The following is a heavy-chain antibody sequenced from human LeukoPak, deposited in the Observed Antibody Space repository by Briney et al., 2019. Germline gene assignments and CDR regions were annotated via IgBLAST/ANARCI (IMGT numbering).Heavy chain of an antibody. J-gene: IGHJ4*02. V-gene: IGHV4-31*03. CDR3: AGGAILTGLDY. CDR1: GGSISSGGYY. CDR2: IYYSGST. Sequence: PSQTLSLTCTVSGGSISSGGYYWSWIRQHPGKGLEWIGYIYYSGSTHYNPSLKSRVTISVDTSKNQFSLKLSSVTAADTAVYYCAGGAILTGLDYWGQGTLVTVSS. D-gene: IGHD3-9*01.